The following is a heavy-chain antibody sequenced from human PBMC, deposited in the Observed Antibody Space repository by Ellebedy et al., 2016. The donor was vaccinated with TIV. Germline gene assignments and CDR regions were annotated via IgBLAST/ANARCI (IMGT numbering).Heavy chain of an antibody. J-gene: IGHJ4*02. Sequence: PGGSLRLSCAASGFTVSNNYMSWVRQAPGKGLEWVSVIYSGGNTFYAESVKGRFTISRDSSHNTLYLQMDSLRAEDTAVYYCASSPSQGYWGQGTLVTVSS. CDR1: GFTVSNNY. CDR2: IYSGGNT. V-gene: IGHV3-53*01. CDR3: ASSPSQGY.